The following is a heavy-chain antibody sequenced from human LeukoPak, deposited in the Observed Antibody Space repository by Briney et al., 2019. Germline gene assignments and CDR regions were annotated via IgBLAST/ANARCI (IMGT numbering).Heavy chain of an antibody. Sequence: GGSLRLSCAASGFTFSSYAMSWVRQAPGKGLEWVSTISGSGGSAYYADSVKGRFTISRDNAKNSLYLQMNSLRAEDTAVYYCARDFGYFWGQGTLVTVSA. V-gene: IGHV3-23*01. CDR3: ARDFGYF. CDR2: ISGSGGSA. J-gene: IGHJ4*02. D-gene: IGHD3-10*01. CDR1: GFTFSSYA.